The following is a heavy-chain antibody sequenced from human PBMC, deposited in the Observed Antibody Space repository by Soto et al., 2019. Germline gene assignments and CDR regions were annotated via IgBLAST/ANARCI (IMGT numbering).Heavy chain of an antibody. J-gene: IGHJ1*01. D-gene: IGHD6-13*01. CDR1: GFTLSSYA. CDR3: AKDRYSSSWEYFQH. V-gene: IGHV3-23*01. CDR2: ISGSGGSK. Sequence: EVQLLESGGGLVQPGGSLRLSCAASGFTLSSYALSWARQLQGKGLEWVSAISGSGGSKYYADPLKGRFTISRDNPKNTLYLQMNSRRAEDTAVYYCAKDRYSSSWEYFQHWGQGTLVTVSS.